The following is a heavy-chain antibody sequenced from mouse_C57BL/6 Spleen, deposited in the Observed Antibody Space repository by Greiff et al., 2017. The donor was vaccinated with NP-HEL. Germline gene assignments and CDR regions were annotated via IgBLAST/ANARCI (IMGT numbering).Heavy chain of an antibody. CDR3: AEDSSGYVFAY. Sequence: VQLQQSGPVLVKPGASVKMSCKASGYTFTDYYMNWVKQSHGKSLEWIGVINPYNGGTSYNQKFKGKATLTVDKSSSTAYMELNSLTSEDSAVYYCAEDSSGYVFAYWGQGTLVTVSA. CDR2: INPYNGGT. D-gene: IGHD3-2*02. J-gene: IGHJ3*01. CDR1: GYTFTDYY. V-gene: IGHV1-19*01.